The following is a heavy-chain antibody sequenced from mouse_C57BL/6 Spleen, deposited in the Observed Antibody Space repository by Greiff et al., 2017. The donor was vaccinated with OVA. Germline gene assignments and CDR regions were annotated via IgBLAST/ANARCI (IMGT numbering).Heavy chain of an antibody. CDR2: IDPSDSYT. V-gene: IGHV1-69*01. Sequence: QVQLKQPGAELVMPGASVKLSCKASGYTFTSYWMHWVKQRPGQGLEWIGEIDPSDSYTNYNQKFKGKSTLTVDKSSSTAYMQLSSLTSEDSAVYYCARRYYGSYWYFDVWGTGTTVTVSS. D-gene: IGHD1-1*01. CDR3: ARRYYGSYWYFDV. CDR1: GYTFTSYW. J-gene: IGHJ1*03.